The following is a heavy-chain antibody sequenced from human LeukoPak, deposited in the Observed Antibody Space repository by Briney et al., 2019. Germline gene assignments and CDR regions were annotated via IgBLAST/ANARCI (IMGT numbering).Heavy chain of an antibody. CDR3: AKDRGTSSSAYGMDV. CDR1: GFTFSSYG. CDR2: ISYDAGNK. Sequence: GGSLRLSCAASGFTFSSYGMHWVRQAPGKGLEWVAVISYDAGNKYSADSVKGRFTSSRDNSQNTLYLHMNSLRAEDTAVYYCAKDRGTSSSAYGMDVWGQGTTVTVSS. D-gene: IGHD6-6*01. V-gene: IGHV3-30*18. J-gene: IGHJ6*02.